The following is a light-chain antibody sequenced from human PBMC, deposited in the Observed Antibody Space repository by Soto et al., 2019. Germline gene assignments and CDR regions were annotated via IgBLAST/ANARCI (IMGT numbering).Light chain of an antibody. V-gene: IGKV3-20*01. Sequence: EIVLTQSPCTLSVSPGERATLSCRASQSVSSTYFAWYQQKPDQPPNLLIYEASTRATGTPDRFSGSGSATDFTLTISRLEPEDFAVYYCQQYGSSPITFGQGTRLEIK. CDR2: EAS. CDR1: QSVSSTY. J-gene: IGKJ5*01. CDR3: QQYGSSPIT.